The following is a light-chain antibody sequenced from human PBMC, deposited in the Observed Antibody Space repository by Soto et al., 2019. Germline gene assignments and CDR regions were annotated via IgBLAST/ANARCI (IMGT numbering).Light chain of an antibody. CDR1: QSISNHY. CDR2: GAS. Sequence: EIVLTQSPGTLSLSPGERATLSCRASQSISNHYLAWFQQKPGQAPRLLIYGASYRATGIPDRFSGSGSGTDFTLTITGLEPEDFAVYHCHQYGGSPRCTFGQGTKLEIK. CDR3: HQYGGSPRCT. V-gene: IGKV3-20*01. J-gene: IGKJ2*02.